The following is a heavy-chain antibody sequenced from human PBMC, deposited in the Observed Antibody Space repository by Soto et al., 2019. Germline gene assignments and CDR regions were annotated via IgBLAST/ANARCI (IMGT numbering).Heavy chain of an antibody. CDR3: ARSDNYYDSSGYYQRLAWDALDI. CDR2: IWYDGSNK. Sequence: PGGSLRLSCAASGFTFSSYGMHWVRQAPGKGLEWVAVIWYDGSNKYYADSVKGRFTISRDNSKNTLYLQMNSLRAEDTAVYYCARSDNYYDSSGYYQRLAWDALDIWGQGTMVTVSS. J-gene: IGHJ3*02. CDR1: GFTFSSYG. V-gene: IGHV3-33*01. D-gene: IGHD3-22*01.